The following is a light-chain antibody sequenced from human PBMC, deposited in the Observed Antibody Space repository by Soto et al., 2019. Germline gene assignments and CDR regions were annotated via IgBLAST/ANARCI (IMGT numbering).Light chain of an antibody. V-gene: IGKV1-6*02. CDR3: QQYPTRT. CDR2: AAS. J-gene: IGKJ1*01. CDR1: QGIRND. Sequence: IQVTPSPSSVSASVGDRVTITCRASQGIRNDLGWYQQTPGKAPKLLIYAASSLQSGGPSRFSGSGAGTAFTLTISSLQPDDFATYDCQQYPTRTCGQGTKVDIK.